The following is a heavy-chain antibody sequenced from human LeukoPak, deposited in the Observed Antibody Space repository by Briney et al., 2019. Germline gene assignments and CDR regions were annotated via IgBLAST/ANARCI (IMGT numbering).Heavy chain of an antibody. Sequence: GGSLRLSCAPSGFTFSRHGMHWVRQAPGKGLEWVAIISNDGSREYYAHSVEGRFTISRDNSKNTLYLQMGSLRAEDTAVYYCARDRAWNYFDYWGQGTLVTVSS. CDR3: ARDRAWNYFDY. CDR2: ISNDGSRE. V-gene: IGHV3-30*03. J-gene: IGHJ4*02. CDR1: GFTFSRHG. D-gene: IGHD3-3*01.